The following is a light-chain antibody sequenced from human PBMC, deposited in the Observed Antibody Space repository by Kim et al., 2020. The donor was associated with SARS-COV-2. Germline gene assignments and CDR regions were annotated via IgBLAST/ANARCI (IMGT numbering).Light chain of an antibody. CDR3: QQYSTYLWT. CDR1: QSINSW. Sequence: ASEWDGVTITYQASQSINSWLVWYQQKPGKAPRLLIYKASSLQNGDPSRFSGSGSGTEFTLTISSLQPDDFATNYCQQYSTYLWTFGQGTKVYIK. J-gene: IGKJ1*01. V-gene: IGKV1-5*03. CDR2: KAS.